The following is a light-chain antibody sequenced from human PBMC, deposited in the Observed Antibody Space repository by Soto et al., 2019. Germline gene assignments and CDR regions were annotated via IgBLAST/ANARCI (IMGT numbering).Light chain of an antibody. V-gene: IGLV1-40*01. J-gene: IGLJ2*01. Sequence: QSVLTQPPSVSGAPGQRVTISCTGSSSNIGAGYDVHWYQQLPGTAPKLLIYGNSNRPSGVPDRFSGSKSGTSASLAFTGLQAEDVADYYCQSYDRSLSGAVFGGGTKVTVL. CDR2: GNS. CDR3: QSYDRSLSGAV. CDR1: SSNIGAGYD.